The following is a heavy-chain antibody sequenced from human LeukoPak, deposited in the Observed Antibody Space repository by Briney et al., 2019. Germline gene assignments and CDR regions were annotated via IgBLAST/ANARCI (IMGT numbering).Heavy chain of an antibody. V-gene: IGHV3-23*01. D-gene: IGHD2-8*02. J-gene: IGHJ4*02. CDR1: GFSFSAYG. CDR3: AKSSHIGRPGGFDF. Sequence: GGSLRLSCTASGFSFSAYGMSWVRQAPGKGLEWVSAIDNSGGLTSYPDPVKGRFTISRDNSKNTLYLQMNSLRAEDTAVYYCAKSSHIGRPGGFDFWGQGTLVTVSS. CDR2: IDNSGGLT.